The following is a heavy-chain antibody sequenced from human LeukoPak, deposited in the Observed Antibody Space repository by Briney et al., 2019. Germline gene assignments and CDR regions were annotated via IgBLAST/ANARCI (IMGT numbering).Heavy chain of an antibody. Sequence: GESLKISCKGSGYNFGNHWIAWVHQMPGKGLEWMGIIYPDDSDTRYGPSFEGQVTISADKSTNTAYLQWSSLKASDTAIYYCARHFNFIYYMDVWGKGTTVTVSS. CDR1: GYNFGNHW. CDR2: IYPDDSDT. J-gene: IGHJ6*03. V-gene: IGHV5-51*07. CDR3: ARHFNFIYYMDV. D-gene: IGHD1-1*01.